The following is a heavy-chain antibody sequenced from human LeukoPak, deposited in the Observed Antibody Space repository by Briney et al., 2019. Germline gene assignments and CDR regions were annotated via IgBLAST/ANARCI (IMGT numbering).Heavy chain of an antibody. V-gene: IGHV7-4-1*02. Sequence: ASVKVSCEASGYDFTAYTLNWVRQAPGQGLEWMGWINTRTANPTYAQGFVGRFVFTVDTSVNTAYLQISSLKAEDTAVYYCVRVGVLTTVFDYWGQGTLVAVSS. CDR1: GYDFTAYT. J-gene: IGHJ4*02. D-gene: IGHD4/OR15-4a*01. CDR3: VRVGVLTTVFDY. CDR2: INTRTANP.